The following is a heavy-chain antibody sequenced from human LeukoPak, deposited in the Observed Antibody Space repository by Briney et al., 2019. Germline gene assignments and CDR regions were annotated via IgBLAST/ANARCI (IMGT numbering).Heavy chain of an antibody. CDR1: GFTFDDYA. CDR2: INTDGSST. D-gene: IGHD4-23*01. Sequence: GGSLRLSCAASGFTFDDYAMHWVRQAPGKGLVWVSGINTDGSSTNYADSVKGRFTISRDNAKNTLYLQMNSLRVEDMAVYYCYGGNAEQWGQGTLVTVSS. CDR3: YGGNAEQ. V-gene: IGHV3-74*01. J-gene: IGHJ1*01.